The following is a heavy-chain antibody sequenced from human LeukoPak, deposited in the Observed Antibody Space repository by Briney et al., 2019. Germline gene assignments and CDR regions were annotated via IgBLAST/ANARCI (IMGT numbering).Heavy chain of an antibody. V-gene: IGHV3-23*01. D-gene: IGHD6-19*01. CDR3: AKDGTGSGWRYFDC. CDR1: GFTFSSYA. J-gene: IGHJ4*02. CDR2: ISGSGGST. Sequence: GGSLRLSCAASGFTFSSYAMSWVRQAPGKGLEWVPAISGSGGSTYYADSVKGRFTISRDNSKNTLCLQMNSLRAEDTAVYYCAKDGTGSGWRYFDCWGQGTLVTVSS.